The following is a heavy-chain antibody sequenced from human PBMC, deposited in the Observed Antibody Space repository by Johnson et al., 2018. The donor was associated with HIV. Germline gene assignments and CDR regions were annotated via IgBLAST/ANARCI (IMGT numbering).Heavy chain of an antibody. CDR2: IGTAGDT. V-gene: IGHV3-13*01. J-gene: IGHJ3*02. D-gene: IGHD3-3*01. CDR3: ARLSGYYVYDAFDI. Sequence: VQLVESGGGLVQPGGSLRLACAASGFTFSSYDMHWVRQATGKGLEWVSAIGTAGDTYYPGSVKGRFTISRENAKNTLYLQMNSLRAEDTAVYYCARLSGYYVYDAFDIWGQGTMVTVSS. CDR1: GFTFSSYD.